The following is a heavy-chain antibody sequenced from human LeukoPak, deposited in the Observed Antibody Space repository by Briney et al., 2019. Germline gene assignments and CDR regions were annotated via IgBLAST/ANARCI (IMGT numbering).Heavy chain of an antibody. CDR3: AKVPPSITAAGNWLGP. V-gene: IGHV1-2*06. J-gene: IGHJ5*02. D-gene: IGHD6-13*01. Sequence: ASVKVSCKASGYTFTGYYIHWVRQAPGQGLEWMGRINPNTGGTDYAQKFQGRVTMTRDTSITTAYMGLSRLTSDDTAIYYCAKVPPSITAAGNWLGPWGQGALVTVSS. CDR2: INPNTGGT. CDR1: GYTFTGYY.